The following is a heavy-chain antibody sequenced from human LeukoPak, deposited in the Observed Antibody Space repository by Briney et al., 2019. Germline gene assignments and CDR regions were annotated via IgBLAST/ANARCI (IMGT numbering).Heavy chain of an antibody. D-gene: IGHD3-10*01. CDR1: GFTFSSYA. V-gene: IGHV3-30-3*01. J-gene: IGHJ4*02. CDR2: ISYDGSNK. Sequence: PGGSLRLSCAASGFTFSSYAMHWVRQAPGKGLEWVAVISYDGSNKYYADSVKGRFTISRDNSKNTLYLQMNSLRAEDTAVYYCARDKGGEYYYGSGSHGNYFDYWGQGTLVTVSS. CDR3: ARDKGGEYYYGSGSHGNYFDY.